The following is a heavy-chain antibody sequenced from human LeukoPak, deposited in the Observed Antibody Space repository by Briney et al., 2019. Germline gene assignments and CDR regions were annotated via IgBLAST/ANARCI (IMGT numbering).Heavy chain of an antibody. CDR3: ASGASSSWAFDY. CDR2: ISSSSSYI. CDR1: GTTFSRYW. J-gene: IGHJ4*02. D-gene: IGHD6-13*01. V-gene: IGHV3-21*01. Sequence: GGSLRLSCVDSGTTFSRYWMSWVRQAPGKGLEWVSSISSSSSYIYYADSVKGRFTISRDNAKNSLYLQMNSLRAEDTAVYYCASGASSSWAFDYWGQGTLVTVSS.